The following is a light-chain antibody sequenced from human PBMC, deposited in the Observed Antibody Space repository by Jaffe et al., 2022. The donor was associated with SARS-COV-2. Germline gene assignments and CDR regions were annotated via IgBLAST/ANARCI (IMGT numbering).Light chain of an antibody. V-gene: IGLV2-14*03. J-gene: IGLJ2*01. CDR1: DSDVGGYKY. Sequence: QSALTQPASVSGSPGQSITISCTGTDSDVGGYKYVSWYQQYPGKAPKLIIYDVSNRPSGVSYRFSGSKSGNTASLTISGLQAEDEADYYCSSYTSGTTLVFGGGTKLTVL. CDR3: SSYTSGTTLV. CDR2: DVS.